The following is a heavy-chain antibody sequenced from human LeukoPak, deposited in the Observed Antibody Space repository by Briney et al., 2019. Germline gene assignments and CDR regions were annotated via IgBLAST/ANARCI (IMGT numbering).Heavy chain of an antibody. CDR1: GGTFSSYA. CDR3: ARDGPLWFGELDFDY. D-gene: IGHD3-10*01. CDR2: INPNSGGT. Sequence: GASVKVSCKASGGTFSSYAISWVRQAPGQGLEWMGWINPNSGGTNYAQKFQGRVTMTRDTSISTAYMELSRLRSDDTAVYYCARDGPLWFGELDFDYWGQGTLVTVSS. J-gene: IGHJ4*02. V-gene: IGHV1-2*02.